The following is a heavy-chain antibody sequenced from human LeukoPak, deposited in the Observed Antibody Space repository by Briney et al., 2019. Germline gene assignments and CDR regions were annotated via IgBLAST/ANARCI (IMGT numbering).Heavy chain of an antibody. V-gene: IGHV3-7*05. CDR3: VRGSSNWYVY. CDR2: INQDGSEK. D-gene: IGHD6-13*01. CDR1: GFTFSRHW. J-gene: IGHJ5*01. Sequence: GGSLRLSCAASGFTFSRHWMSWVRQAPGKGLEWVAIINQDGSEKYYVDSVKGRFTISRDNAKNSLYLQMNSVRAEDTAVYYCVRGSSNWYVYWGQGILVTVSS.